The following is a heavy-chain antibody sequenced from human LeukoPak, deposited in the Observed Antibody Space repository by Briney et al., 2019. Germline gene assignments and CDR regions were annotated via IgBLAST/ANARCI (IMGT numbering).Heavy chain of an antibody. V-gene: IGHV3-23*01. CDR3: GRDPNGDYVGAFDF. CDR2: IGGSGSHT. CDR1: RFTFSNYA. D-gene: IGHD4-17*01. J-gene: IGHJ3*01. Sequence: QAGGSLRLSCSASRFTFSNYAMTWVRQAPGKGLEWVSSIGGSGSHTQYADSVRGRFTISRDNSRNTLYLTMNSLRGEDTAVYFCGRDPNGDYVGAFDFWGQGTMVTVSS.